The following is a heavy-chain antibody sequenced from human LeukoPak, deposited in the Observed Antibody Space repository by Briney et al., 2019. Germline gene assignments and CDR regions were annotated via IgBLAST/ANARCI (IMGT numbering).Heavy chain of an antibody. V-gene: IGHV1-69*01. CDR3: ATFPFDYYDRSGFYYFDY. CDR1: GGTFSSYA. D-gene: IGHD3-22*01. Sequence: ASVKVSCKASGGTFSSYAISWVRQAPGQGREWMGGSIPIFGTANYAQKFQGRGTITADESTSTAYMELSSLRSEDTAVYYCATFPFDYYDRSGFYYFDYWGQGTLVTVSS. CDR2: SIPIFGTA. J-gene: IGHJ4*02.